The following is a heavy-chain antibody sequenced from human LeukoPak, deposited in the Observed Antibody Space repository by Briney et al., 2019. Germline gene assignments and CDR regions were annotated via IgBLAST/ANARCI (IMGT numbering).Heavy chain of an antibody. D-gene: IGHD2-15*01. J-gene: IGHJ3*02. V-gene: IGHV1-18*01. CDR1: GYIFTNYG. Sequence: ASVKVSCKASGYIFTNYGFGWVRQAPGQGLEWMGWISNYNANTNYAQKFLGRVTMTTDTYTTTAYMELRSLRSDDTAVYYCARDSLYCSGGSCYWAGGDHDAFDIWGQGTMVTVSS. CDR3: ARDSLYCSGGSCYWAGGDHDAFDI. CDR2: ISNYNANT.